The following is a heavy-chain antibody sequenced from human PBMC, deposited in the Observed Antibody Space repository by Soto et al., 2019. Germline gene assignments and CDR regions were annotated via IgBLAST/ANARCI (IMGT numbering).Heavy chain of an antibody. J-gene: IGHJ4*02. CDR1: GFTFSSYT. Sequence: PGGSLRLSCAASGFTFSSYTMNWVRQAPGKGLEWVSHISSGSSNMDYADSVKGRFTISRDNAKNSLYLQMNSLRDEDTAVYYCARGRSDYDFWSGYSDYWGQGTLVTVSS. CDR3: ARGRSDYDFWSGYSDY. D-gene: IGHD3-3*01. CDR2: ISSGSSNM. V-gene: IGHV3-48*02.